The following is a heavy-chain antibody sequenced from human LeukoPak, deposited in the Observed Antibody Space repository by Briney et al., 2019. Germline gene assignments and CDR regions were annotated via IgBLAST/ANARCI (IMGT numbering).Heavy chain of an antibody. J-gene: IGHJ4*02. V-gene: IGHV3-30*02. CDR1: GFRFSSYD. CDR2: IESDGTKE. CDR3: AKEGSGWYYLDY. Sequence: GGSLRLSCAASGFRFSSYDIRWVRQAPGKGLEWVTFIESDGTKEYYADSVKGRFTISRDNSKNTVYVQMNTLRAEDTAVHYCAKEGSGWYYLDYWGQGTVVTVSS. D-gene: IGHD6-19*01.